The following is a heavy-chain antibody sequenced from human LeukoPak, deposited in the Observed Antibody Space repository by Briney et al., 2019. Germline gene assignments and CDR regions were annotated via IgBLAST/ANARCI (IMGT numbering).Heavy chain of an antibody. V-gene: IGHV3-21*01. D-gene: IGHD6-19*01. CDR3: ARDIAVAGTGDAFDI. CDR2: ISSSSSHI. J-gene: IGHJ3*02. Sequence: ETLSLTCSVSGVSVSSGGNYWNWIRQAPGKGLEWVSSISSSSSHIYYADSVKGRFTISRDNAKNSLYLQMNSLRAEDTAVYYCARDIAVAGTGDAFDIWGQGTMVTVSS. CDR1: GVSVSSGG.